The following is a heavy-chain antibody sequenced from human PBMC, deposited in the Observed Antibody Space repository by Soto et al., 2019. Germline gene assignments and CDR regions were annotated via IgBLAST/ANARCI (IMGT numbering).Heavy chain of an antibody. V-gene: IGHV4-61*01. CDR1: GGSIISGYYY. D-gene: IGHD3-22*01. CDR2: IYDSGIT. J-gene: IGHJ4*02. CDR3: ARLGGYYQALDS. Sequence: SETLSLTCTFSGGSIISGYYYWSWIRQTPGKRLEWIGYIYDSGITNYNPSLESRVTLSVDTSKNQFSLRLDSVTAADTAVYYCARLGGYYQALDSWGQGTLVTVSS.